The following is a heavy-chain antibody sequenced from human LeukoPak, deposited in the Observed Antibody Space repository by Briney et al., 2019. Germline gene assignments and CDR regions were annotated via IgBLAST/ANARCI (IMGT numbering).Heavy chain of an antibody. CDR2: IYYSGST. CDR1: GGSISSSSYY. J-gene: IGHJ4*02. D-gene: IGHD4-17*01. CDR3: ARDSPRGSGDLVFDY. V-gene: IGHV4-39*07. Sequence: NSSETLSLTCTVSGGSISSSSYYWGWIRQPPGKGLEWIGSIYYSGSTYYNPSLKSRVTISVDTSKNQFSLKLSSVTAADTAVYYCARDSPRGSGDLVFDYWGQGTLVTVSS.